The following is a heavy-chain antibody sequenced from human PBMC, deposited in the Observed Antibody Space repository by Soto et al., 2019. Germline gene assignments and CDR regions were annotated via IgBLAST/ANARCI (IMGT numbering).Heavy chain of an antibody. CDR3: AKVGKGYSSSSFGVSYIGELDY. CDR2: ISGSGGST. D-gene: IGHD6-6*01. Sequence: GGSLRLSCAASGFTFSSYAMSWVRQAPGKGLEWVSAISGSGGSTYYADSVKGRFTISRDNSKNTLYLQMNSLRAEDTAVYYCAKVGKGYSSSSFGVSYIGELDYWGQGTLVTVSS. CDR1: GFTFSSYA. V-gene: IGHV3-23*01. J-gene: IGHJ4*02.